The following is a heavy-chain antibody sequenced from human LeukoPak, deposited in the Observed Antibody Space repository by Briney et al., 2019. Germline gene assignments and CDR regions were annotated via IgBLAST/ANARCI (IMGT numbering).Heavy chain of an antibody. Sequence: GGSLRLSCAASGFTFSSNWMHWVRHGPGKGLAWVSRIISDGSSTRYEDSVKGRFTISRDNAKNTLYLQMNSLRAEDTAVYYCARVLVAGTGWFDYWGQGTLVSVSS. CDR2: IISDGSST. CDR1: GFTFSSNW. CDR3: ARVLVAGTGWFDY. D-gene: IGHD1-7*01. V-gene: IGHV3-74*01. J-gene: IGHJ4*02.